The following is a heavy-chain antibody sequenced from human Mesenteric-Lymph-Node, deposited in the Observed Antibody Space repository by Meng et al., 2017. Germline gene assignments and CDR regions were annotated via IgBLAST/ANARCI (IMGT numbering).Heavy chain of an antibody. CDR2: IYYSGST. D-gene: IGHD3-10*01. Sequence: SETLSLTCTVSGGSISSSSYYWGWIRQPPGKGLEWIGSIYYSGSTYYNPSLKSRVTISVDTSKNQFSLKLSSVTAADTAVYYCARTYYGSGSYKDYWGQGTLVTVSS. J-gene: IGHJ4*02. V-gene: IGHV4-39*07. CDR1: GGSISSSSYY. CDR3: ARTYYGSGSYKDY.